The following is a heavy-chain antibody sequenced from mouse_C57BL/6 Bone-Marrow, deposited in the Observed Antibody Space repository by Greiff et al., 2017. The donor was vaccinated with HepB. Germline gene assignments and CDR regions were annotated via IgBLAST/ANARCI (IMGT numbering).Heavy chain of an antibody. V-gene: IGHV1-18*01. J-gene: IGHJ4*01. Sequence: VQLQQSGPELVKPGASVKIPCKASGYTFTDYNMDWVKQSHGKSLEWIGDINPNNGGTIYNQKFKGKATLTVDKSSSTAYMELRSLTSEDTAVYYCAREGSYYYGSSYGAMDYWGQGTSVTVSS. CDR2: INPNNGGT. CDR3: AREGSYYYGSSYGAMDY. D-gene: IGHD1-1*01. CDR1: GYTFTDYN.